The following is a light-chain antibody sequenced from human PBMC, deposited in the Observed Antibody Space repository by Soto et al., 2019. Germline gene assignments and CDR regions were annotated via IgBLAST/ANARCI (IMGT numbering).Light chain of an antibody. V-gene: IGKV3D-15*01. CDR2: GAS. Sequence: ETVLTQSPGTLSLSPGERVTLSCRASQSISTISLAWYQQKPGQAPRLLIYGASSRATGIPARFSGSGSGTEFTLTISSLQSEDFAVYYCQQYNNWPRTFGQGTKVDIK. J-gene: IGKJ1*01. CDR3: QQYNNWPRT. CDR1: QSISTI.